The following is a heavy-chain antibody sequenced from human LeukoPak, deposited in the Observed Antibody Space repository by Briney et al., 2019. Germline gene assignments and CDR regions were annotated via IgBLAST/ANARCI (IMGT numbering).Heavy chain of an antibody. Sequence: GGSLRLSCAASGFTVRSNYLSWVRQAPGKGLEWVSVFYSGGTTYYADSVKGRFTISRGNSKNTLYLQMNSLRPEDTAVYYCARGGSGWSLGYWGQGTLVTVSS. J-gene: IGHJ4*02. CDR1: GFTVRSNY. CDR3: ARGGSGWSLGY. CDR2: FYSGGTT. D-gene: IGHD6-19*01. V-gene: IGHV3-53*01.